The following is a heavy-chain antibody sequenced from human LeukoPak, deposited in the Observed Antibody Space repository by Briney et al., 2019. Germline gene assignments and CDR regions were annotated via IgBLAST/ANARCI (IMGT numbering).Heavy chain of an antibody. CDR3: ARDLGGHNDSRGEFDL. CDR1: GYTFTTYG. D-gene: IGHD3-22*01. V-gene: IGHV1-18*01. CDR2: ISTYNGYT. Sequence: ASVKVSCKASGYTFTTYGISWVRQAPGQGLEWVGWISTYNGYTNYAQKIQGRVTMTRDTSTDTAYMDLRSLRSDDTATYYCARDLGGHNDSRGEFDLWGQGTLVTVSS. J-gene: IGHJ4*02.